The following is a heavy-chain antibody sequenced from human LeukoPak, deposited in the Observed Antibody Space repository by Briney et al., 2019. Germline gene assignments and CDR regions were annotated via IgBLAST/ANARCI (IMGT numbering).Heavy chain of an antibody. CDR1: GGSISSYY. D-gene: IGHD2-15*01. V-gene: IGHV4-4*09. Sequence: PSETLSVTCTVSGGSISSYYWSWIRQPPGKGLEWIGYIYTSGSTNYNPSLKSRVTISVDTSKNQFSLKLSSVTAADTAVYYCARLVGVDSSFDYWGQGTLSPSPQ. CDR3: ARLVGVDSSFDY. CDR2: IYTSGST. J-gene: IGHJ4*02.